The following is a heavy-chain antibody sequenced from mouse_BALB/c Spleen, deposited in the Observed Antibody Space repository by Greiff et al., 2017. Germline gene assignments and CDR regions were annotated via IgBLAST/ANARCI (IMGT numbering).Heavy chain of an antibody. CDR3: AMDHYAMDY. J-gene: IGHJ4*01. V-gene: IGHV3-2*02. Sequence: EVKVEESGPGLVKPSQSLSLTCTVTGYSITSDYAWNWIRQFPGNKLEWMGYISYSGSTSYNPSLKSRISITRDTSKNQFFLQLNSVTTEDTATYYCAMDHYAMDYWGQGTSVTVSS. CDR2: ISYSGST. CDR1: GYSITSDYA.